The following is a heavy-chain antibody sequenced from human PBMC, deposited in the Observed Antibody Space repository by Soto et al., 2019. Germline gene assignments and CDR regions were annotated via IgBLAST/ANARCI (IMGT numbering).Heavy chain of an antibody. CDR2: THYRSKWYN. CDR3: ARQRAPYYDSSGSLDY. Sequence: SQTLSLTCAISGDSVSSNSAAWNWIRQSPSRGLEWLGRTHYRSKWYNDYAVSVKSRITINPDTSKNQFSLQLNSVTPEDTAVYYCARQRAPYYDSSGSLDYWGQGTLVTVS. D-gene: IGHD3-22*01. V-gene: IGHV6-1*01. J-gene: IGHJ4*02. CDR1: GDSVSSNSAA.